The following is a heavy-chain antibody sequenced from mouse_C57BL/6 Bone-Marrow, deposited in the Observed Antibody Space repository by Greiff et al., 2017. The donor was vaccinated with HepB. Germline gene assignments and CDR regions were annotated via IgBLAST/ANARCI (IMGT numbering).Heavy chain of an antibody. Sequence: QVQLQQPGAELVKPGASVTMSCKASGYTFTSYWITWVKQRPGQGLEWIGDIYPGSGSTNYNEKFKSKATLTVDTSSSTACMQLSSLTCEDSAVYYCARCGYYLYLYYAMDYWGQGTSVTVSS. CDR2: IYPGSGST. V-gene: IGHV1-55*01. D-gene: IGHD2-3*01. CDR1: GYTFTSYW. CDR3: ARCGYYLYLYYAMDY. J-gene: IGHJ4*01.